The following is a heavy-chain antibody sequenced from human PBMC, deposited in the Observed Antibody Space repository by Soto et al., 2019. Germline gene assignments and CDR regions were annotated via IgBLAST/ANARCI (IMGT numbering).Heavy chain of an antibody. Sequence: QITLKESGPTLVKPTQTLTXTXTFXGFSLSTRGVXVGWIRQPPGKALEWLALIYWDDDTRYSPSLKSRLTITKDTSKNQVVLTVTNMDPVDTATXFCAHDSSGXYGLDYWGQGILVTVSS. V-gene: IGHV2-5*02. J-gene: IGHJ4*02. CDR2: IYWDDDT. D-gene: IGHD6-19*01. CDR1: GFSLSTRGVX. CDR3: AHDSSGXYGLDY.